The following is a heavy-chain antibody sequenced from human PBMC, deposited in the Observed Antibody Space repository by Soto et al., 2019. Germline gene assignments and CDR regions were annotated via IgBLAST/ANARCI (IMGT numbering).Heavy chain of an antibody. CDR1: GVTFSSYA. CDR3: ARYHEADRPPRSYYDYGMDV. CDR2: IIPIFGTA. D-gene: IGHD6-6*01. V-gene: IGHV1-69*06. J-gene: IGHJ6*02. Sequence: QVQLVQSGAEVKKPGSSVKVSCKASGVTFSSYAISWVRQAPGQGLEWMGGIIPIFGTANYAQKFQGRVTITADKSTSTDYMELSSLRSEDTAVYYCARYHEADRPPRSYYDYGMDVWGQGTTVTVSS.